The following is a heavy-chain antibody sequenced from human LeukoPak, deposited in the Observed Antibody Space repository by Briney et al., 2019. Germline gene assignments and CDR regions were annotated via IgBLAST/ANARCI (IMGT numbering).Heavy chain of an antibody. V-gene: IGHV3-30*02. CDR1: GFTVRSYG. J-gene: IGHJ4*02. Sequence: GGSLRRAWAASGFTVRSYGMLWVREAEGKGLGCADSIRNDGSNKYYADSVKGRFTISRDNSKNTLYLQMNSLRAEDTAVYYCARVYYYDSSGYLNPFDYWGQGTLVTVSS. D-gene: IGHD3-22*01. CDR3: ARVYYYDSSGYLNPFDY. CDR2: IRNDGSNK.